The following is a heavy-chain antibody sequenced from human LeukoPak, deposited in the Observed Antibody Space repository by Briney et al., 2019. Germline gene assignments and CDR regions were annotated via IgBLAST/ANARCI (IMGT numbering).Heavy chain of an antibody. Sequence: SVKVSCKASGFTFINFAISWVRLAPGQGLEWMGGVIPLFGTAHYTQKFQGRVTFTADKSTSTAYMELTSLKSDDTAICYCARDTFTVTIPQHDAFDVWGQGTMITVSS. CDR2: VIPLFGTA. D-gene: IGHD4-17*01. V-gene: IGHV1-69*06. CDR3: ARDTFTVTIPQHDAFDV. CDR1: GFTFINFA. J-gene: IGHJ3*01.